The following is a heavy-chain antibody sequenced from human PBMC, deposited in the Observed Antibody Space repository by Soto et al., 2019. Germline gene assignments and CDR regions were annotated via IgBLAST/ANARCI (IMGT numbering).Heavy chain of an antibody. CDR1: GGSISSYY. J-gene: IGHJ5*02. CDR3: ARISGQYSSSSVWFDP. V-gene: IGHV4-59*01. Sequence: ETLSLTCTVSGGSISSYYWSWIRQPPGKGLEWIGYIYYSGSTNYNPSLKSRVTISVDTSKNQFSLKLSSVTAADTAVYYCARISGQYSSSSVWFDPWGQGTLVTVSS. CDR2: IYYSGST. D-gene: IGHD6-6*01.